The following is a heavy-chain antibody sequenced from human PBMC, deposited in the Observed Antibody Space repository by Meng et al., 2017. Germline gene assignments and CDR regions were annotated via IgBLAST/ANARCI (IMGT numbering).Heavy chain of an antibody. D-gene: IGHD1-26*01. J-gene: IGHJ4*02. CDR3: ARGSYSFDS. CDR2: AYYRSKWYH. CDR1: GDSVSSNSAA. V-gene: IGHV6-1*01. Sequence: QIQLQPSGPGLVKPSQTLSLICAISGDSVSSNSAAWNWIRKSPSRGLEWLGRAYYRSKWYHDYAESVKSRISIDPDTSKNQFSLQLRSVTPEDSAVYYCARGSYSFDSWGQRTLVTVSS.